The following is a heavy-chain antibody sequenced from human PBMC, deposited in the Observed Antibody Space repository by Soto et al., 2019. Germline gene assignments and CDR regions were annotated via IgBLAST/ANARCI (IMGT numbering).Heavy chain of an antibody. V-gene: IGHV1-3*01. CDR1: GYTFTSYA. Sequence: ASVKVSCKASGYTFTSYAMHWVRQAPGQRLEWMGWINAGNGNTKYSQKFQGRVTITRDTSASKAYMELGSLRSEDTAVYYCARQLNYYDSSGYQYWGQGTLVTVSS. J-gene: IGHJ4*02. CDR2: INAGNGNT. D-gene: IGHD3-22*01. CDR3: ARQLNYYDSSGYQY.